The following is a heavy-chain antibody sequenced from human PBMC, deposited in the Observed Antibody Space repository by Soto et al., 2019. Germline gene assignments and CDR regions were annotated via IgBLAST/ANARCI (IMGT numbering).Heavy chain of an antibody. D-gene: IGHD4-4*01. V-gene: IGHV3-33*08. CDR2: IWYDGRNK. J-gene: IGHJ4*02. Sequence: PGGSLRLSCAASGFTFSTYAIHWVRQAPGQGLEWVAVIWYDGRNKYYAESVKGRFTISRDNSENTVSLQMNSLRPDDTAIYHCARGGLQSFYFPPDFWGRGTLVTVSS. CDR1: GFTFSTYA. CDR3: ARGGLQSFYFPPDF.